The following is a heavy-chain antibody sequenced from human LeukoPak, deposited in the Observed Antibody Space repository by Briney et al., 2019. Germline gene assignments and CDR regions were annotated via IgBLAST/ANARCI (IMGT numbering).Heavy chain of an antibody. V-gene: IGHV4-4*02. J-gene: IGHJ6*02. CDR1: GGSISSSNW. CDR3: ARGRYDILTGYPFYYYYGMDV. D-gene: IGHD3-9*01. CDR2: IYHSGST. Sequence: SGTLSLTCAVSGGSISSSNWWSWVRQPPGKGLEWIGEIYHSGSTNYNPSLKSRVTISVDKSKNQFSLKLSSVTAADTAVYYCARGRYDILTGYPFYYYYGMDVWGQGTTVTVSS.